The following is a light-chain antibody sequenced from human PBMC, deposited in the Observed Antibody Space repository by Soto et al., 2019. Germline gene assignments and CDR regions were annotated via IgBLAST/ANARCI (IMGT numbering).Light chain of an antibody. Sequence: DIPLTQSPSFLSASVGDRVTITCRASQGISSYLACYQQKPGKAPKLLIYAASTLQSGVPSRFSGSGSGTEFTLTISSLQPEDFATYYCQQLNSYPRTFGQGTKVEIK. J-gene: IGKJ1*01. CDR3: QQLNSYPRT. CDR2: AAS. CDR1: QGISSY. V-gene: IGKV1-9*01.